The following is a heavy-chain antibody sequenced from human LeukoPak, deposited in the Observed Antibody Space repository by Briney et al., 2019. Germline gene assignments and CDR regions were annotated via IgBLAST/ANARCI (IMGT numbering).Heavy chain of an antibody. CDR2: IYYSGST. Sequence: PSETLSLTCAVYGGSFSTYYWSWIRQPPGKGLEWIGYIYYSGSTKYNPSLKSRVTISLDTSKNQFSLKLTSVTAADTAVYYCARAELEYGWFDPWGQGTLVTVSS. CDR1: GGSFSTYY. D-gene: IGHD1-1*01. J-gene: IGHJ5*02. CDR3: ARAELEYGWFDP. V-gene: IGHV4-59*01.